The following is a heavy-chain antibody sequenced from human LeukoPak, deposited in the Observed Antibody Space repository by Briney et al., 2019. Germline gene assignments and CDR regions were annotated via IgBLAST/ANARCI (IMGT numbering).Heavy chain of an antibody. CDR1: GGTFSSYA. CDR2: IIPILGIA. Sequence: ASVKVSCKASGGTFSSYAISWVRQAPGQGLEWMGRIIPILGIANYAQKFQGRVTITADKSTSTAYMELSSLRSEDTAVYYCARLYYYGSGSYYPFDYWGQGTLVTVSS. D-gene: IGHD3-10*01. J-gene: IGHJ4*02. V-gene: IGHV1-69*04. CDR3: ARLYYYGSGSYYPFDY.